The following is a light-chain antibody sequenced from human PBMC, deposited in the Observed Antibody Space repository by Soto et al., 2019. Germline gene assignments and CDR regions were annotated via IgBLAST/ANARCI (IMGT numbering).Light chain of an antibody. V-gene: IGKV1-39*01. CDR3: QQSYSNPRT. CDR2: AAT. J-gene: IGKJ1*01. Sequence: DVQLTQSPGSLSASVGEGGTITCRASQTISSYLNWYQHKPGTAPILLSDAATTSQSGAPSRFSGSGSGTDFTLTSSSLQPEDFATYYCQQSYSNPRTFGQGTKVDIK. CDR1: QTISSY.